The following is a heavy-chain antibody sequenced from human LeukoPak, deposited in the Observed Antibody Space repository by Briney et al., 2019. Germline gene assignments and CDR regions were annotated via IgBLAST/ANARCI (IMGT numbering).Heavy chain of an antibody. J-gene: IGHJ4*02. Sequence: GGSLRLSCAASGFTFSSYAMSWVRQAPGKGLEWVSAISGSGGSTYYADSVKGRFTISRDNSKNTLYLQMNSLRAEDTAVCYCAKTTRYCSGGSCYIRFFDYWGQGTLVTVSS. V-gene: IGHV3-23*01. D-gene: IGHD2-15*01. CDR1: GFTFSSYA. CDR3: AKTTRYCSGGSCYIRFFDY. CDR2: ISGSGGST.